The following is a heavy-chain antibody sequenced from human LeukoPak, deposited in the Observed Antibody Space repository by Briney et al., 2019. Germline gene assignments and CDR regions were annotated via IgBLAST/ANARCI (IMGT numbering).Heavy chain of an antibody. J-gene: IGHJ5*02. CDR3: ARDAPLTAAGTGWFDP. V-gene: IGHV4-61*02. CDR1: GGSISSSGYY. Sequence: SETLSLTCTVSGGSISSSGYYWSWIRQPAGKGLEWIGRIYTSGSTNYNPSLKSRVTMSVDTSKNQFSLKLSSVTAADTAVYYCARDAPLTAAGTGWFDPWGQGTLVTVSS. D-gene: IGHD6-13*01. CDR2: IYTSGST.